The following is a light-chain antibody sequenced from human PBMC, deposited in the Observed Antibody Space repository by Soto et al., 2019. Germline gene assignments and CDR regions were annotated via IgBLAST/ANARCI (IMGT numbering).Light chain of an antibody. CDR2: YDS. J-gene: IGLJ2*01. Sequence: SYELTQPPSVSVAPGKTARITCGGNNIGSQSVHWYQQKPGQAPVLVIYYDSDRPSGIPERFSGSNSGNTATLIISRVEAGDEADYYRQVWDTSSDHPVVFGGGTKLTVL. V-gene: IGLV3-21*04. CDR1: NIGSQS. CDR3: QVWDTSSDHPVV.